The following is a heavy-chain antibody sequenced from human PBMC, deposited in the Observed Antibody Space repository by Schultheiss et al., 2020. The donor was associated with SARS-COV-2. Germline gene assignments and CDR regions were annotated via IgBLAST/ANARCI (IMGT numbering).Heavy chain of an antibody. CDR3: ARDWFSYGYYYYGMDV. D-gene: IGHD5-18*01. CDR2: IANDGNDK. CDR1: GFTFSRHG. Sequence: GGSLRLSCAASGFTFSRHGMHWVRQVPGKGLEWVAVIANDGNDKHHADSVKGRFTISRDNSRNTLYLQMNSLSAEDTAVYYCARDWFSYGYYYYGMDVWGQGTTVTVSS. V-gene: IGHV3-30*03. J-gene: IGHJ6*02.